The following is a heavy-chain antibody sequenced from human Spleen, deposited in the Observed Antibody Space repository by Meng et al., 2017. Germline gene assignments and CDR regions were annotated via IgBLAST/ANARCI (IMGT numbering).Heavy chain of an antibody. CDR1: GGSFSGYY. J-gene: IGHJ4*02. Sequence: QVQLKQWGAGLLKPWETLSLTCAVYGGSFSGYYWSWIRQPPGKGLEWIGEIYDGGSTNYNPSLKSRVTISVDKSKNQFSLKLSSVTAADTAVYYCARVGSSSWFVADWGQGTLVTVSS. CDR3: ARVGSSSWFVAD. V-gene: IGHV4-34*01. CDR2: IYDGGST. D-gene: IGHD6-13*01.